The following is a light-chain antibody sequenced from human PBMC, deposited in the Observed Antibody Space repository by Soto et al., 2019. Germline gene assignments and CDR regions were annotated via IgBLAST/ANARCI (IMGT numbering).Light chain of an antibody. Sequence: ESVLTQSPGTLSLSPGERATLSCRASQSVSSSYLAWYQQKPGQAPRLLIYGASSRATGIPDRFSGSGSGTDFTLTISRLEPEDFEVYYCQQYATFGQGTKVDIK. CDR1: QSVSSSY. CDR2: GAS. CDR3: QQYAT. V-gene: IGKV3-20*01. J-gene: IGKJ1*01.